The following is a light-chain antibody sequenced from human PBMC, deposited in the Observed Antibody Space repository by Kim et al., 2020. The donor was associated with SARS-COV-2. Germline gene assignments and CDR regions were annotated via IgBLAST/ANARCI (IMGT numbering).Light chain of an antibody. CDR2: DAS. Sequence: EIVLTQSPATLSLSPGERATLSCRASQSVGSYLAWYQQKPGQAPRLLIYDASNRATDISARFSGSGSGTDFTLTIRSLEPEDFAVYYCQQRSNWPTFGQGTKLEI. CDR3: QQRSNWPT. V-gene: IGKV3-11*01. CDR1: QSVGSY. J-gene: IGKJ2*01.